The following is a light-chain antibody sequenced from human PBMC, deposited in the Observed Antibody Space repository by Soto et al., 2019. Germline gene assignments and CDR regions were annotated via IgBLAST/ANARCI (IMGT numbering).Light chain of an antibody. CDR2: DVT. CDR1: SSDVGGYNF. V-gene: IGLV2-14*03. J-gene: IGLJ1*01. CDR3: TSXXXXXXXX. Sequence: QSVLTQPASVSGSPGQSITISCTGTSSDVGGYNFVSWYQHHPGKAPKLIIYDVTNRPSGISNRFSGSKSGNTASLTISGLQAXXXADYYCTSXXXXXXXXFGTGTKVTV.